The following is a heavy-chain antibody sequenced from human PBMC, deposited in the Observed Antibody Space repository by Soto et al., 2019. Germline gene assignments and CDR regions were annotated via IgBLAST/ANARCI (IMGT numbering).Heavy chain of an antibody. J-gene: IGHJ6*02. CDR2: ISGSGGST. D-gene: IGHD2-8*01. CDR1: GFTFSSYA. Sequence: PGGSLRLSCAASGFTFSSYAMSWVRQAPGKGLEWVSAISGSGGSTYYADSVKGRFTISRDNSKNTLYLQMNSLRAEDTAVYYCAKDPRKSRVYAIPYYYYGLDVWGQGTTVTVSS. V-gene: IGHV3-23*01. CDR3: AKDPRKSRVYAIPYYYYGLDV.